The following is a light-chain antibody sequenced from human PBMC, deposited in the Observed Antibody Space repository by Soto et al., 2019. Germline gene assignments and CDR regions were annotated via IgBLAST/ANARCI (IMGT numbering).Light chain of an antibody. CDR3: QPSYSTPLT. J-gene: IGKJ3*01. Sequence: DIQMTQSPSSLSAFVGDRVTITCRASQSISSYLNWYQHTPGKAPKLLIYEAATLQSGVPSRFSGSGSGTDFTLTIRSLQPEDLGIYYCQPSYSTPLTFGPGTKVDIK. V-gene: IGKV1-39*01. CDR2: EAA. CDR1: QSISSY.